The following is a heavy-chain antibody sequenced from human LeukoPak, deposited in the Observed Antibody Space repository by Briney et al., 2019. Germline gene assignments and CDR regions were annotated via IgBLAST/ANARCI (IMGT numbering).Heavy chain of an antibody. V-gene: IGHV4-39*07. CDR3: ACVVVASRAFDI. CDR2: IYHSGST. D-gene: IGHD2-21*01. J-gene: IGHJ3*02. CDR1: GGSISSSSYY. Sequence: PSETLSLTCTVSGGSISSSSYYWGWVRQPPGKGLEWIGEIYHSGSTNYNPSLKSRVTISADKSKNQFSLKLTSVTAADTAMYYCACVVVASRAFDIWGQGTMVTVSS.